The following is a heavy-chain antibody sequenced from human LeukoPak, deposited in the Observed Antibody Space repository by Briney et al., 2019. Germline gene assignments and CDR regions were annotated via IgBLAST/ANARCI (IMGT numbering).Heavy chain of an antibody. CDR3: ARDRMYHRSRAYYYYMDV. CDR2: IKQDGSEK. D-gene: IGHD6-13*01. J-gene: IGHJ6*03. Sequence: GGSLRLSCAASGFTFSSYWMSWVRQAPGKGLEWVANIKQDGSEKYYVDSVKGRFTISRDNAKNSLYLQMNSLRAEDTAVYYGARDRMYHRSRAYYYYMDVWGKRDTVT. V-gene: IGHV3-7*01. CDR1: GFTFSSYW.